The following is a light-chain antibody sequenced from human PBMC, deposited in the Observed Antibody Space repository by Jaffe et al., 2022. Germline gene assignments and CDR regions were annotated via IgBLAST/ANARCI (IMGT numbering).Light chain of an antibody. J-gene: IGKJ4*01. CDR1: QSINNY. CDR2: AAS. Sequence: DIQMTQSPSSLSASVGDRVTITCRVSQSINNYLNWYQQKAGKAPQLLIYAASTLQSGVPSRFSGSGSGTDFTLTISSLQPEDSATYYCHQSSSTPLFGGGTKVEIK. CDR3: HQSSSTPL. V-gene: IGKV1-39*01.